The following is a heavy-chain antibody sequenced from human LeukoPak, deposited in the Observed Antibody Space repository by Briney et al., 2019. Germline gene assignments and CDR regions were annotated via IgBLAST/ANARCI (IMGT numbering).Heavy chain of an antibody. Sequence: ASVTVSCKASGYTFTSYGISWVRQAPGQGLEWMGWISAYNGNTNYAQKLQGRVTMTTDTSTSTAYMELRSLRSDDTAVYYCARVDGYDILTGYSDSWFDPWGQGTLVTVSS. CDR2: ISAYNGNT. V-gene: IGHV1-18*01. CDR3: ARVDGYDILTGYSDSWFDP. D-gene: IGHD3-9*01. J-gene: IGHJ5*02. CDR1: GYTFTSYG.